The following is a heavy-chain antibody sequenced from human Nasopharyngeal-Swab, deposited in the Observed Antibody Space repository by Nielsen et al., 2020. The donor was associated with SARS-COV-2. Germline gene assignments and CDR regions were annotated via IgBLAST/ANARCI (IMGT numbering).Heavy chain of an antibody. CDR1: GGTFSSYA. Sequence: SVKVSCKASGGTFSSYAISWVRQAPGQGLEWMGGIIPIFGTANYAQKFQGRVTITADESTSTAYMELSSLRSEDTAMYYCARVTAMAEGYYYGMDVWGQGTTVTVSS. J-gene: IGHJ6*02. D-gene: IGHD5-18*01. V-gene: IGHV1-69*13. CDR2: IIPIFGTA. CDR3: ARVTAMAEGYYYGMDV.